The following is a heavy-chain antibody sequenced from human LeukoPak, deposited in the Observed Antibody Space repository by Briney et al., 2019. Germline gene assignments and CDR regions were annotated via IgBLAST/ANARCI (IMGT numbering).Heavy chain of an antibody. CDR1: GYTFTSYG. D-gene: IGHD3-9*01. Sequence: GASVKVSCKASGYTFTSYGISWVRQAPGQGLEWMGWISAYNGNTNYAQKLQGRVTMTTDTSTSTAYMELRSLRSDDTAVYYCARVGAYYDILTGYYYDYWGQGTLVTVSS. J-gene: IGHJ4*02. CDR2: ISAYNGNT. CDR3: ARVGAYYDILTGYYYDY. V-gene: IGHV1-18*01.